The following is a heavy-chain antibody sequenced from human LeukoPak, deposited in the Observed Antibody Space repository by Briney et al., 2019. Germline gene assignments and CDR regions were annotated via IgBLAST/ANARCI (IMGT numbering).Heavy chain of an antibody. CDR3: ARVTGYVMEDYFDY. CDR2: IYHSGST. J-gene: IGHJ4*02. CDR1: GGSISSSNW. Sequence: SRTLSLTCAVSGGSISSSNWWSWVRQPPGNGLEWIGEIYHSGSTNYNPSLKSRLTISVDKSKNQFSLRLSSVTAADTAVYYCARVTGYVMEDYFDYWGQGTLVTVSS. V-gene: IGHV4-4*02. D-gene: IGHD1-1*01.